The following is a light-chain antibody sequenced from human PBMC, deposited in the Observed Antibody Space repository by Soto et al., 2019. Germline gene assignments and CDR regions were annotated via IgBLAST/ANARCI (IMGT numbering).Light chain of an antibody. CDR2: DAY. V-gene: IGKV1-5*01. Sequence: DIQMTQSPSTLSGSVGERVAITCRASQNINSKLAWYQKKPGKAPKLLISDAYNLESGVPSRFSGSVSGTAFTLTIGGLQPDDFATYYCKQYDTYFRYTFGQGTKVEIX. CDR1: QNINSK. J-gene: IGKJ2*01. CDR3: KQYDTYFRYT.